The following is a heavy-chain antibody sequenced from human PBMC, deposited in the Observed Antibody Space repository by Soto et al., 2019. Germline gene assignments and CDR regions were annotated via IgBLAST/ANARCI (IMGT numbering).Heavy chain of an antibody. CDR2: INSDGSST. CDR3: ARAFSGGQQLVRRGYYYYGMDV. J-gene: IGHJ6*02. Sequence: EVQLVESGGGLVQPGGSLRLSCAASGFTFSSYWMHWVRQAPGKGLVWVSRINSDGSSTSYADSVKGRFTISRDNAKNTLYLKMNSLRAEDTAVYYCARAFSGGQQLVRRGYYYYGMDVWGQGTAVTVSS. V-gene: IGHV3-74*01. CDR1: GFTFSSYW. D-gene: IGHD6-13*01.